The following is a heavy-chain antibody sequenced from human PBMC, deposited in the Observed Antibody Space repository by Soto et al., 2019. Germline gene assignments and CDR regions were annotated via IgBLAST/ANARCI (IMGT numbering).Heavy chain of an antibody. Sequence: GGSLRLSCAASGFTFSSYAMRWVRQAPGKGLEWVSAISGSGGSTYYADSVKGRFTISRDNSKNTLYLQMNSLRAEDTAVYYCVKALVPVGSTLVSYYGMDVWGQGTTVTVSS. V-gene: IGHV3-23*01. J-gene: IGHJ6*02. D-gene: IGHD2-2*01. CDR1: GFTFSSYA. CDR2: ISGSGGST. CDR3: VKALVPVGSTLVSYYGMDV.